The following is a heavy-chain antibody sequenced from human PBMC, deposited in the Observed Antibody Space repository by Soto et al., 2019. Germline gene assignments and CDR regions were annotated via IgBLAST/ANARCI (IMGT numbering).Heavy chain of an antibody. Sequence: SETLSLTCSVLGDSISDTRYYWGWIRQSPAKGLEWIGSISHDGHAYYNPSLKSRVTLFADTSRNQFSLKMKSVTVADTALYLFAGQVYVEDLGAELFDGWGQGALVTVSS. V-gene: IGHV4-39*01. J-gene: IGHJ5*02. D-gene: IGHD4-17*01. CDR1: GDSISDTRYY. CDR3: AGQVYVEDLGAELFDG. CDR2: ISHDGHA.